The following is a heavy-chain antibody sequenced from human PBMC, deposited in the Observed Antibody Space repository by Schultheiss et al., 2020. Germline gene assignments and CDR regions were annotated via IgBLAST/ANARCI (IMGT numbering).Heavy chain of an antibody. D-gene: IGHD5-18*01. Sequence: GSLKISCKGSGYSFTSYWIGWVRQIPGKGLEWMGIIYPGDSDTRYSPSFQGQVTISADKSISTAYLQWSSLKASDTAMYYCARQVDTAMARDYWGQGTLVTVSS. V-gene: IGHV5-51*01. CDR1: GYSFTSYW. J-gene: IGHJ4*02. CDR2: IYPGDSDT. CDR3: ARQVDTAMARDY.